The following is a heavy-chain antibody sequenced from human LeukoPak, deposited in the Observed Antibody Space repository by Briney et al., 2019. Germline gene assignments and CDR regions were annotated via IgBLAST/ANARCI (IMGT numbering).Heavy chain of an antibody. CDR1: GFTFSTYA. CDR2: ISGSGGST. Sequence: GGSLRLSCAASGFTFSTYAMSWVRQAPGKGLEWVSVISGSGGSTYFTDPVKGRFTISRDNSKNTLYLQMNSLRAEDTAVYYCAKGGSGYYFDYWGQGTLVTVSS. D-gene: IGHD6-19*01. J-gene: IGHJ4*02. V-gene: IGHV3-23*01. CDR3: AKGGSGYYFDY.